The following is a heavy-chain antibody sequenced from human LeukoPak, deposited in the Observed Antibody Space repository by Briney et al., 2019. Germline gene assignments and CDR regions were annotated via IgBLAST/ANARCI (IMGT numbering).Heavy chain of an antibody. CDR2: ISTYNGNT. J-gene: IGHJ4*02. V-gene: IGHV1-18*01. D-gene: IGHD2-2*01. Sequence: ASVKVSCKASGYTFTSYGITWVRQAPGQGLEWMGWISTYNGNTNYAQKLQGRVTMTTDTSTNTAYMELRSLRSDDTAVYYCARGHCSSTTCYDRYFDYWGQGTLVAVSS. CDR3: ARGHCSSTTCYDRYFDY. CDR1: GYTFTSYG.